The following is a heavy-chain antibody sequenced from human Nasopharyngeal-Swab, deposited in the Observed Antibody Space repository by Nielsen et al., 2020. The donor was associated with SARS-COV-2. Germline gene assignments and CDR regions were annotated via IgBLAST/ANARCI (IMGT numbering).Heavy chain of an antibody. CDR1: GGSFSGYY. CDR2: INHSGST. CDR3: ARGGRHRNIVYGFFDY. Sequence: SETLSLTYAVYGGSFSGYYWSWIRQPPGKGLEWIGEINHSGSTNYNPSLKSRVTLSVDTSKNQFSLKLSSVTAADTAVYYCARGGRHRNIVYGFFDYWGQGTLVTVFS. J-gene: IGHJ4*02. D-gene: IGHD5/OR15-5a*01. V-gene: IGHV4-34*01.